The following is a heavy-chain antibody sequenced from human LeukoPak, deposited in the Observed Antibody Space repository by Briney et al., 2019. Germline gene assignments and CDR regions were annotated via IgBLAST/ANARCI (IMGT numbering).Heavy chain of an antibody. Sequence: SETLSLTCAVYGGSFSDYFWGWIRQPPGKGLEWIGEINHSGRTYYNPSLESRVTISVDTSKNQFSLNLSSVNAADTAVYYCARDVVVVPAAIHYGMDVWGQGTTVTVSS. J-gene: IGHJ6*02. CDR2: INHSGRT. V-gene: IGHV4-34*01. D-gene: IGHD2-2*01. CDR1: GGSFSDYF. CDR3: ARDVVVVPAAIHYGMDV.